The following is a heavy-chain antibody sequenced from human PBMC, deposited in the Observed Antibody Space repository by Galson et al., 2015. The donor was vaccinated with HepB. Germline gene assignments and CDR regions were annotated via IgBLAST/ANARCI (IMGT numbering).Heavy chain of an antibody. CDR2: IRNKANSYTT. J-gene: IGHJ4*02. Sequence: SLRLSCAASGFTFINYYMDWVRQAPGRGLEWVGRIRNKANSYTTEYAASVKGRFTISRDDSKNSLFLQMNSLRTEDTAVYYCARELPSDYWGREPWSSSPQ. D-gene: IGHD2-15*01. CDR1: GFTFINYY. CDR3: ARELPSDY. V-gene: IGHV3-72*01.